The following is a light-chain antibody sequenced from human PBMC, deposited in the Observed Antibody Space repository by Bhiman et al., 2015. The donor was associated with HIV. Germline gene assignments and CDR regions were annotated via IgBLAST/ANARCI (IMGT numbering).Light chain of an antibody. CDR3: QVWDNSSGHPSYV. Sequence: SYVLTQPPSVSVAPGKTARMTCGGNNIESKSVHWYQQKPGQAPVVVIYYDSDRPSGIPERFSGSNSGNTATLTISRVEAGDEADYYCQVWDNSSGHPSYVFGTGTKVTVL. CDR1: NIESKS. CDR2: YDS. J-gene: IGLJ1*01. V-gene: IGLV3-21*04.